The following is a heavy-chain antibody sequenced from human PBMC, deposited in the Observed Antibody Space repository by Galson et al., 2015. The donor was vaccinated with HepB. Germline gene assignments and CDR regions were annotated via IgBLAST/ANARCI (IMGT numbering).Heavy chain of an antibody. CDR2: ISGSGGST. D-gene: IGHD6-6*01. Sequence: LRLSCAASGFTFSSYAVSWVRQAPGKGLEWVSGISGSGGSTYYADSVKGRFTISRDNYKNTLYLQMNSLRAEDTAVYYCAKAISYSSSGIDYWGQGTLVTVSS. V-gene: IGHV3-23*01. CDR3: AKAISYSSSGIDY. J-gene: IGHJ4*02. CDR1: GFTFSSYA.